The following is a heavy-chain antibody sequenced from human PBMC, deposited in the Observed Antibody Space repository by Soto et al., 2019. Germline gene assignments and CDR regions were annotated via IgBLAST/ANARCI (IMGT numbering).Heavy chain of an antibody. J-gene: IGHJ6*03. D-gene: IGHD2-2*02. V-gene: IGHV4-34*01. CDR3: ARVLNTLYYYYYYMDV. Sequence: SETLSLTCAVYGGSFSGYYWSWIRQPPGKGLEWIGEINHSGSTNYNPSLKSRVTISVDTSKNQFSLKLSSVTAADTAVYYCARVLNTLYYYYYYMDVWGKGTTVTVSS. CDR1: GGSFSGYY. CDR2: INHSGST.